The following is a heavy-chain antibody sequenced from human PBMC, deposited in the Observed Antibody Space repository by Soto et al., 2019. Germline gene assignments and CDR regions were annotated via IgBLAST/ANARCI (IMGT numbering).Heavy chain of an antibody. CDR1: GYTLTELS. CDR3: ATQIPNYYDSSGYHYYFDY. CDR2: FDPEDGET. V-gene: IGHV1-24*01. D-gene: IGHD3-22*01. J-gene: IGHJ4*02. Sequence: ASVKVSCKVSGYTLTELSMHWVRQAPGKGHEWMGGFDPEDGETIYAQKFQGRVTMTEDTSTDTAYMELSSLRSEDTAVYYCATQIPNYYDSSGYHYYFDYWGQGTLVTVSS.